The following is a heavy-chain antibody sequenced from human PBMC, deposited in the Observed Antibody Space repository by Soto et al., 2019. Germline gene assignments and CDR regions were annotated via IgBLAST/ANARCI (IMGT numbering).Heavy chain of an antibody. D-gene: IGHD2-2*01. V-gene: IGHV2-5*02. CDR1: GFSLNTTGVG. CDR3: AHCPRFCISAGCYYYYDMDC. Sequence: QITLKESGPTLVKPTQTLTLTCTFSGFSLNTTGVGVGWIRQPPGKALEWLAFLYWDDDKRYSASLKIRLTNTKDTTKTPVVLTITNMDPVHTGTYYCAHCPRFCISAGCYYYYDMDCMRKGTTVTVS. J-gene: IGHJ6*03. CDR2: LYWDDDK.